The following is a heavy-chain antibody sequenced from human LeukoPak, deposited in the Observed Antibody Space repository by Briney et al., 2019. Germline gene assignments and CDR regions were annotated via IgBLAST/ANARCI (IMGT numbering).Heavy chain of an antibody. CDR1: GYTFTGYY. CDR3: ARGRVPYGDYECYFDY. CDR2: INPNSGGT. V-gene: IGHV1-2*02. Sequence: ASVKVSCKASGYTFTGYYMHWVRQAPGQGLEWMGWINPNSGGTNYAQKFQGRVTMTRDTSISTAYMELSRLRSDDTAVYYCARGRVPYGDYECYFDYWGQGTLVTVSS. D-gene: IGHD4-17*01. J-gene: IGHJ4*02.